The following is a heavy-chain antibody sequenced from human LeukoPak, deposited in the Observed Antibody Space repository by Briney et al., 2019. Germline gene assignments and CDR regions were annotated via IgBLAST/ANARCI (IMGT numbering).Heavy chain of an antibody. J-gene: IGHJ4*02. V-gene: IGHV4-59*08. CDR3: ARSEMAYYYDSSGYAFDY. D-gene: IGHD3-22*01. CDR1: GGSISSYY. Sequence: SETLSLTCTVSGGSISSYYWSWIRQPPGKGLEWIGYIYYSGSTNYNPSLKSRVTISVDTSKNQFSLKLSSVTAADTAVYYCARSEMAYYYDSSGYAFDYWGQGTLVTVSS. CDR2: IYYSGST.